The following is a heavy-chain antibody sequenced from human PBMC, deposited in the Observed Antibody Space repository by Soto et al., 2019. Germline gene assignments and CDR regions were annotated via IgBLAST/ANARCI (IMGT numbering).Heavy chain of an antibody. V-gene: IGHV3-48*02. J-gene: IGHJ6*02. CDR2: ISSSSSTI. Sequence: GGSLRLSCAASGFTFSSYSMNWVRQAPGKGLEWVSYISSSSSTIYYADSVKGRFTISRDNAKNSLYLQMNSLRDEDTAVYYCARVREYSSSSYYYYGMDVWGQGTTVTVSS. CDR3: ARVREYSSSSYYYYGMDV. CDR1: GFTFSSYS. D-gene: IGHD6-6*01.